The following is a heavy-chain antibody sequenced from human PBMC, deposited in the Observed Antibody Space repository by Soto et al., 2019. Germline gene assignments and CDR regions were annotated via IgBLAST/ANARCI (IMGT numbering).Heavy chain of an antibody. CDR1: GASFSDHY. CDR2: IIPSGPI. V-gene: IGHV4-34*12. D-gene: IGHD2-2*01. CDR3: ARGFCTSTSCSSLDS. J-gene: IGHJ4*02. Sequence: SETLSLTCAVHGASFSDHYWNWIRQPPGGGLEWIGDIIPSGPINYSPSLKSRVSISVDTSKNQFSLNLTSVTAADTAVYYCARGFCTSTSCSSLDSWGRGTLVT.